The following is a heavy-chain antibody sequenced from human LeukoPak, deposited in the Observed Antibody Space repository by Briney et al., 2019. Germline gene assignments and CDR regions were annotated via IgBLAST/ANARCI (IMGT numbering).Heavy chain of an antibody. V-gene: IGHV3-9*01. CDR2: ISWNSGSI. Sequence: GGSLRLSCAASGFTFDDYAMHWVRQAPGKGLEWVSGISWNSGSIGYADSVKGRFTISRDNAKNSLYLQMNSLRAEDTALYYCAKDIGSPGKQQLDLWGQGTLVTVSS. CDR3: AKDIGSPGKQQLDL. J-gene: IGHJ5*02. CDR1: GFTFDDYA. D-gene: IGHD6-13*01.